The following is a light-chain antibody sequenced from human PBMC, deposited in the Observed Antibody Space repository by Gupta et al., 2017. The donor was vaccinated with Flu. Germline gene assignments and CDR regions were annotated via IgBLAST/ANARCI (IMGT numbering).Light chain of an antibody. V-gene: IGLV3-21*02. CDR1: NIASKA. CDR3: QVWDSSSDRGV. CDR2: DDS. J-gene: IGLJ3*02. Sequence: SSVLTQPPSVSVAPGQTARIAGGGNNIASKAVHWYQQKPGQAPVLVVNDDSDRPSGIPERFSGSNSGNTATLSISRVEAGDEADYYCQVWDSSSDRGVFGGGTKLTVL.